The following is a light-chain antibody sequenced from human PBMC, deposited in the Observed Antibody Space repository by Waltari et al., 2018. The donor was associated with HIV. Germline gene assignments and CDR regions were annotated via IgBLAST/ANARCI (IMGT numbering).Light chain of an antibody. CDR2: VDAGGVMY. V-gene: IGLV4-60*02. J-gene: IGLJ3*02. CDR3: ETWDSSTWV. CDR1: SGHSGYF. Sequence: QPVVTPSSSASASLGSSVKLTCTLSSGHSGYFLACHQQEPGKAPRYLMKVDAGGVMYNEGTGVPDRFSGSSSGADRYLTISNLQVEDEADYYCETWDSSTWVFGGWTKLTVL.